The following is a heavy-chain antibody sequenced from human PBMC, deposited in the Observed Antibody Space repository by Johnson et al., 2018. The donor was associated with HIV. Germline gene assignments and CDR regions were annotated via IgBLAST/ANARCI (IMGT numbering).Heavy chain of an antibody. D-gene: IGHD2-2*01. CDR3: ARAAIVVLPAGAFDI. Sequence: QVQLVESGGGVVQPGRSLRLSCAASGFTFSSYGMHWVRQAPGKGLEWVAVLWYDGSNKYYADSVKGRFTISRDNSKNTLYLQMNSLRAEDTAVYYCARAAIVVLPAGAFDIWGRGTMVTVSS. V-gene: IGHV3-33*01. CDR1: GFTFSSYG. CDR2: LWYDGSNK. J-gene: IGHJ3*02.